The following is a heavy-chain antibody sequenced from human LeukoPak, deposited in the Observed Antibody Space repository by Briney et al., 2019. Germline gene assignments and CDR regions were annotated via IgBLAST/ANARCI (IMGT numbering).Heavy chain of an antibody. V-gene: IGHV3-30*18. CDR3: ADEGTDY. CDR2: ISYDGSNK. J-gene: IGHJ4*02. CDR1: GFTFSSYG. D-gene: IGHD1-1*01. Sequence: GWSLRLSCAASGFTFSSYGMHWVRQAPGKGLEWVAVISYDGSNKYYADSVKGRFTISRDNSKNTLYLQMNSLRAEDTAVYYCADEGTDYWGPGTLVTVSS.